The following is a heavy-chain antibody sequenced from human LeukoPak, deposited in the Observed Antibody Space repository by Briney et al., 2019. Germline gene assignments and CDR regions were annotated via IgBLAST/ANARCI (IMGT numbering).Heavy chain of an antibody. J-gene: IGHJ4*02. D-gene: IGHD6-19*01. CDR2: ISGSGVST. V-gene: IGHV3-23*01. Sequence: GGSLRLSCAASGFTFTSYAMNWVRQAPGKGLEWVSVISGSGVSTYYADSVKGRFTISRDNSKNMLYLQMNSLRADDTAIYYCARAPSSGTFHFFAYWGQGTLVTVSS. CDR3: ARAPSSGTFHFFAY. CDR1: GFTFTSYA.